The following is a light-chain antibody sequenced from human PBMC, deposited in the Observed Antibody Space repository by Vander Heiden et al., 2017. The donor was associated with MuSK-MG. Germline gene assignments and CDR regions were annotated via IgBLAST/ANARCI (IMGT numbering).Light chain of an antibody. J-gene: IGLJ2*01. CDR1: SGHSSYA. CDR3: QTWGTGMGV. Sequence: QLVLPQSPSASASLGASVKLTCTLSSGHSSYAIAWHQQQQEKGPRYLMKINSDGSHSKGDGIPDRFSGSSSGAERYLTISSLQAEDEADYYCQTWGTGMGVFGGGTKLTVL. CDR2: INSDGSH. V-gene: IGLV4-69*01.